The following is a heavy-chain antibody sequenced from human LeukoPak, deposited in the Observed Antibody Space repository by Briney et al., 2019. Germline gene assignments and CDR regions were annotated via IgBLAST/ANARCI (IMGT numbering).Heavy chain of an antibody. D-gene: IGHD6-13*01. Sequence: GGSLRLSCAASGFTLSRYEMNWVREAPGQGLEWVSYISSSGSTIYYADSVKGRFTISRDNAKNSLYLQMNSLRAEDTAVYYCARIAAAGTSDYWGQGTLVTVSS. CDR2: ISSSGSTI. CDR3: ARIAAAGTSDY. CDR1: GFTLSRYE. V-gene: IGHV3-48*03. J-gene: IGHJ4*02.